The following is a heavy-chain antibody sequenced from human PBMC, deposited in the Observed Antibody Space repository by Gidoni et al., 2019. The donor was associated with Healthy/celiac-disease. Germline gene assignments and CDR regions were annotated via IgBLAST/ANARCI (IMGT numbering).Heavy chain of an antibody. J-gene: IGHJ4*02. CDR1: GFTFSSYS. CDR3: ARDFRGSYPWYFDY. CDR2: ISSSSSTI. V-gene: IGHV3-48*01. D-gene: IGHD1-26*01. Sequence: EVQLVESGGGLVQPGGSLRLSCAASGFTFSSYSMNWVRQAPGKGLEWVSYISSSSSTIYYADSVKGRFTISRDNAKNSLYLQMNSLRAEDTAVYYCARDFRGSYPWYFDYWGQGTLVTVSS.